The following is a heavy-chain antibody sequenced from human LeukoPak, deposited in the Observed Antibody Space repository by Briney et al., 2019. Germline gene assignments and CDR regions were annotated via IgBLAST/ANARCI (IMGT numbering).Heavy chain of an antibody. Sequence: ASVKVSCKASGYTFSAYCMHWVRQAPGQRLEWMGLINPGGDNTNYAQNFQGRVTMTSDTSARTVYMELSSLRSEDTAIYYCARIRDGYNDAYDIWGQGTVVTVPS. D-gene: IGHD5-24*01. V-gene: IGHV1-46*01. CDR2: INPGGDNT. CDR3: ARIRDGYNDAYDI. CDR1: GYTFSAYC. J-gene: IGHJ3*02.